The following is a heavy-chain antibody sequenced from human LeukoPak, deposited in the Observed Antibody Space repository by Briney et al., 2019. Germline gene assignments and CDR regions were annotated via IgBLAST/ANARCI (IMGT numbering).Heavy chain of an antibody. CDR2: IYPGDSDT. D-gene: IGHD5-24*01. J-gene: IGHJ4*02. CDR3: ARHRKMATPKIYYFDY. Sequence: GESLKISCKGSGYSFTSYWIGWVRQMPGKGLEWMGIIYPGDSDTRYSPSFQGQVTISADKSISTAYLQWSSLKASDTAMYYCARHRKMATPKIYYFDYWGQGTLVTVSS. V-gene: IGHV5-51*01. CDR1: GYSFTSYW.